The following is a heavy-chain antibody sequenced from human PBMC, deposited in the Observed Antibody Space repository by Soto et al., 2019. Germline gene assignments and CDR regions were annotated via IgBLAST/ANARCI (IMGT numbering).Heavy chain of an antibody. CDR2: INHSGST. D-gene: IGHD2-15*01. CDR3: AIFVDELLGYYGMDV. Sequence: PSETLSLTCAAYGVSFSGYYWSWIRQPPGKGLEWIGEINHSGSTNYNPSLKSRVTISVDTSKNQFSLKLSSVTAADTAVYYCAIFVDELLGYYGMDVWGQGSTVTVSS. J-gene: IGHJ6*02. CDR1: GVSFSGYY. V-gene: IGHV4-34*01.